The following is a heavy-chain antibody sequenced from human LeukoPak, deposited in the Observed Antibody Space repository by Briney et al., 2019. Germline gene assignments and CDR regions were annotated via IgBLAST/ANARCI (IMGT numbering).Heavy chain of an antibody. CDR3: ARDRNDYSNFPPYWYFDL. D-gene: IGHD4-11*01. CDR1: GRHIRSGDYY. V-gene: IGHV4-30-4*08. CDR2: IYYRGST. J-gene: IGHJ2*01. Sequence: SLTLCRTRTVSGRHIRSGDYYFTSIPPPPGMGLEWLGYIYYRGSTSYNPSLKSRVTISVDTSKNQFSLKLSSVTAADTAVYYCARDRNDYSNFPPYWYFDLWGRGTLVTVSS.